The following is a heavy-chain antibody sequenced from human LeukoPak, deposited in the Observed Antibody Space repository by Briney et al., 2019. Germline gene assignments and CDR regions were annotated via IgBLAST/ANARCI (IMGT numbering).Heavy chain of an antibody. CDR2: INPSGGST. Sequence: ASVKVSCKASGYIFTSYYMHWVRQAPGQGLEWMGIINPSGGSTSYAQKFQGRVTMTRDMSTSTVYMELSSLRSEDTAVYYCAANPAAAGNFDYWGQGTLVTVSS. CDR1: GYIFTSYY. V-gene: IGHV1-46*01. CDR3: AANPAAAGNFDY. J-gene: IGHJ4*02. D-gene: IGHD6-13*01.